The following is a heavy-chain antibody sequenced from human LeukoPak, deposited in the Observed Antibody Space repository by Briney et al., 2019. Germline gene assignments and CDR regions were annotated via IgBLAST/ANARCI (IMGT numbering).Heavy chain of an antibody. CDR2: ISWNSGSI. Sequence: AGGSLRLSCAASGFTFDDYAMHWVRQAPGKGLEWVSSISWNSGSIGYADSVKGRFTISRDNAKNSLYLQMNSLRAEDTAVYYCATPSTTVTLGRPDYWGQGTLVTVSS. CDR3: ATPSTTVTLGRPDY. D-gene: IGHD4-17*01. J-gene: IGHJ4*02. CDR1: GFTFDDYA. V-gene: IGHV3-9*01.